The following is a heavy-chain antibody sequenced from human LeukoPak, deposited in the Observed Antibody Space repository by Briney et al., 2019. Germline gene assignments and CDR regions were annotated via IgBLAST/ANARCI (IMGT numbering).Heavy chain of an antibody. Sequence: GGSLRLSCAASGFTFSSYAMGWVRQAPGKGLEWVSAISGSGGSTYYADSVKGRFTISRDNSKNTLYLQMNSLRAEDTAVYYCAKAKGYYDSSGYWRITQLDYWGQGTLVTVSS. J-gene: IGHJ4*02. D-gene: IGHD3-22*01. CDR1: GFTFSSYA. V-gene: IGHV3-23*01. CDR3: AKAKGYYDSSGYWRITQLDY. CDR2: ISGSGGST.